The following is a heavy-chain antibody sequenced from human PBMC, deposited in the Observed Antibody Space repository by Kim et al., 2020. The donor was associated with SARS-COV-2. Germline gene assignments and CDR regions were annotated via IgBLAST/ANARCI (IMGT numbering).Heavy chain of an antibody. D-gene: IGHD3-9*01. J-gene: IGHJ3*02. Sequence: GGSLRLSCAASGFTFSSYAMSWVRQAPGKGLEWVSAISGSGGSTYYADSVKGRFTISRDNSKNTLYLQMNSLRAEDTAVYYCAKSVRLFAGVSGYFDRGDAFDIWGQGTMVTVSS. CDR1: GFTFSSYA. V-gene: IGHV3-23*01. CDR2: ISGSGGST. CDR3: AKSVRLFAGVSGYFDRGDAFDI.